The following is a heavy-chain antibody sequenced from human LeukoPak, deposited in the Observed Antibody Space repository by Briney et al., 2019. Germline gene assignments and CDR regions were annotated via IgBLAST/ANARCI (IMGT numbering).Heavy chain of an antibody. CDR3: ARHRPLFSGTDYYFDY. CDR2: IYTSGST. J-gene: IGHJ4*02. V-gene: IGHV4-4*09. Sequence: SETLSLTCTVSGGSISSYYWSWIRQPPGKGLEWIGYIYTSGSTNYNPSLKSRVTISVDTSKNQFSLKLSSVTAADAAVYYCARHRPLFSGTDYYFDYWGQGTLVTVSS. CDR1: GGSISSYY. D-gene: IGHD1-1*01.